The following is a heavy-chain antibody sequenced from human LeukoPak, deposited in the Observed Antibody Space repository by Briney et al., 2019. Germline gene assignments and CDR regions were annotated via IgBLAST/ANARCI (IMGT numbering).Heavy chain of an antibody. J-gene: IGHJ5*02. CDR1: GFTFSSCA. Sequence: PGGSLRLSCAASGFTFSSCAMSWVRQAPGKGLEYVSVIYSGGSTYYADSVKGRFTISRDSSKNTLYLQMNSLRAEDTAVYYCAREVGGNWFDPWGQGTLVTVTS. CDR3: AREVGGNWFDP. V-gene: IGHV3-66*01. CDR2: IYSGGST. D-gene: IGHD4-23*01.